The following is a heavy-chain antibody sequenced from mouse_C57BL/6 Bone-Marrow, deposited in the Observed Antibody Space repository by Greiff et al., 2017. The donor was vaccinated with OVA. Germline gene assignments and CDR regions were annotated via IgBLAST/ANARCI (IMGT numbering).Heavy chain of an antibody. CDR2: IDPSDSET. V-gene: IGHV1-52*01. D-gene: IGHD1-1*01. CDR1: GYTFTSYW. J-gene: IGHJ3*01. CDR3: AKGYYGIGAY. Sequence: VQLQQPGAELVRPGSSVKLSCKASGYTFTSYWMHWVKQRPIQGLEWIGNIDPSDSETHYNQKFKDKATLTVDKSSSTAYMQLSSLTSEDAAVDYCAKGYYGIGAYWGQGTLVTVSA.